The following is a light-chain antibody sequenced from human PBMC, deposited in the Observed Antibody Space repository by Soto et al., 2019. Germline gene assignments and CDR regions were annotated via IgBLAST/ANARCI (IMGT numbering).Light chain of an antibody. CDR2: DAS. J-gene: IGKJ1*01. Sequence: DIQMTQSPSTLSSSVGERVTITCRASQSISTWLAWYQQNPGIAPKLLIYDASSLESGVPARFSGSVSGTEFTLTISSLQPDDFATYYCQQYESYSTFGQGTKVDI. CDR3: QQYESYST. CDR1: QSISTW. V-gene: IGKV1-5*01.